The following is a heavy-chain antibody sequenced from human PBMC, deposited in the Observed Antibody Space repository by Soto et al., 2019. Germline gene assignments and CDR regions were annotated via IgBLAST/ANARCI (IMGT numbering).Heavy chain of an antibody. J-gene: IGHJ6*02. V-gene: IGHV3-30*18. Sequence: PGGSLRLSSAASGFTFSSYGMHWVRQAPGKGLEWVAVISYDGSNKYYADSVKGRFTISRDNSKNTLYLQMNSLRAEDTAVYYCAKEGASSAESHYYSYAMDVWGQGPTVTGSS. CDR1: GFTFSSYG. CDR3: AKEGASSAESHYYSYAMDV. D-gene: IGHD6-25*01. CDR2: ISYDGSNK.